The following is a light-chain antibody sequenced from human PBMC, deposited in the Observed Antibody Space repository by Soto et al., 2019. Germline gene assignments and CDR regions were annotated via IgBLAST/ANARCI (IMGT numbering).Light chain of an antibody. V-gene: IGKV2D-29*02. Sequence: VMTQPPLSLSVAXXQPASISCKSSQSLLHITGETFLSWYLQKPGQSPQXXIYDVSTRVSGVPDRFSGSGSGTDFTLEISRVETDDVGIYYCMQSTQLPPTFGQGTRLEIK. CDR2: DVS. CDR1: QSLLHITGETF. J-gene: IGKJ5*01. CDR3: MQSTQLPPT.